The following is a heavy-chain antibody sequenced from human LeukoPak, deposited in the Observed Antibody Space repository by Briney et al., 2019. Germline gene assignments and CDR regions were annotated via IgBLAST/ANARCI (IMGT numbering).Heavy chain of an antibody. CDR1: GGSFSGYY. J-gene: IGHJ4*02. D-gene: IGHD1-26*01. CDR3: ARGRWELLYGY. Sequence: PSVTLSLTCAVYGGSFSGYYWSWIRQPPGKGLEWIGEINHSGSTNYNPSLKSRVTISVDTSKNQFSLKLSSVTAADTAVYYCARGRWELLYGYWGQGTLVTVSS. CDR2: INHSGST. V-gene: IGHV4-34*01.